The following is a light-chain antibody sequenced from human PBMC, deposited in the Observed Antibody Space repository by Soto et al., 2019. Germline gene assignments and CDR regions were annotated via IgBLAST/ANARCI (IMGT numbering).Light chain of an antibody. Sequence: ENGLTQSPGTLSLSPGERATLSCRASQSVSSNYLAWYQQKPGQAPRLLIYGASTRATGIPDRFSGSGSGTDFTLTISRLEPEDFAVYYCQQYANSPPTFGQGTKVDIK. CDR1: QSVSSNY. V-gene: IGKV3-20*01. CDR2: GAS. J-gene: IGKJ1*01. CDR3: QQYANSPPT.